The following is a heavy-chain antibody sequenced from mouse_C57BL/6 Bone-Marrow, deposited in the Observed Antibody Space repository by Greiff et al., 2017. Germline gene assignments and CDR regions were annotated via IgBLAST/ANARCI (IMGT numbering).Heavy chain of an antibody. CDR1: GYAFSSSW. J-gene: IGHJ2*01. Sequence: VQLQASGPELVKPGASVKISCKASGYAFSSSWMNWVKRRPGKGLGWIGRIYPGDGDTNYNGKFKGKATLTAAKSSSTAYMQLSSLTSDDSAVFFCARRGFHYYGSSYGYFDSWGQGTTLTVSS. CDR3: ARRGFHYYGSSYGYFDS. CDR2: IYPGDGDT. V-gene: IGHV1-82*01. D-gene: IGHD1-1*01.